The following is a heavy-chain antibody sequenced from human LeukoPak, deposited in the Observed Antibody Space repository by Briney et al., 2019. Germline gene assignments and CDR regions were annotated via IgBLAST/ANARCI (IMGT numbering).Heavy chain of an antibody. CDR2: MNPNSGDS. CDR3: ARRYCISTGCSAFDY. Sequence: ASVKVSCKASGGTFSSYAINWVRQATGQGLEWMGWMNPNSGDSHSVDKFQGRVTMTRDTSIRTAYMELSGLRSDDTAVYYCARRYCISTGCSAFDYWGPGTPVTVSS. V-gene: IGHV1-8*02. CDR1: GGTFSSYA. D-gene: IGHD2-2*01. J-gene: IGHJ4*02.